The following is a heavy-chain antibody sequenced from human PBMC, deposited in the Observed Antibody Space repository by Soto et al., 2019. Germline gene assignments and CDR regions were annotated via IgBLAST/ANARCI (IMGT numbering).Heavy chain of an antibody. D-gene: IGHD1-7*01. CDR1: GAYISDFS. Sequence: QVQQLESGPGLVNPWDTLSLTCTVSGAYISDFSWSWIRQPAGKGLEWIGRITVNGNTQYNPSFRSRVTMSMDTSMNQFSLNLQSAPAADTALYYCARESGENWTYEAHWGQGTLVTVSS. CDR2: ITVNGNT. J-gene: IGHJ1*01. CDR3: ARESGENWTYEAH. V-gene: IGHV4-4*07.